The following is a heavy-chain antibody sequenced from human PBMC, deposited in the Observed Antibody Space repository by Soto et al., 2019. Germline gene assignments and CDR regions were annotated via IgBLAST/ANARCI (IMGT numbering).Heavy chain of an antibody. CDR1: GFTFSSYG. V-gene: IGHV3-33*01. J-gene: IGHJ4*02. D-gene: IGHD4-17*01. CDR3: ARDAALMTTVTNFDY. Sequence: GSLRLSCAASGFTFSSYGMHWVRQAPGKGLEWVAVIWYDGSNKYYADSVKGRFTISRDNSKNTLYLQMNSLRAEDTAVYYCARDAALMTTVTNFDYWGQGTLVTVSS. CDR2: IWYDGSNK.